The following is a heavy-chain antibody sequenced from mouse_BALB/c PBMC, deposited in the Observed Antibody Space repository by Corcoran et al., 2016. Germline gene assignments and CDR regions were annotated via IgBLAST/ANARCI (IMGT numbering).Heavy chain of an antibody. Sequence: QVILKESGPGILQPSQTLSLTCSFSGFSLNTYGTAVNWIRQPSGKGLEWLAKIGSDDSKLYNPFLKSRITISKDTSNSQVFLKITSVDTEDAATYYCANIGGYGNSWFVYGGQGTLVTVSA. V-gene: IGHV8-12*01. J-gene: IGHJ3*01. CDR1: GFSLNTYGTA. CDR3: ANIGGYGNSWFVY. CDR2: IGSDDSK. D-gene: IGHD2-10*02.